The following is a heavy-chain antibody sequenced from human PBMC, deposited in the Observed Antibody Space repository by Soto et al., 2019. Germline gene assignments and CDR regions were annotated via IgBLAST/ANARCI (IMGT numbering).Heavy chain of an antibody. Sequence: QVQLQESGPRLVKPSQTLSLTCSVSGVSISSGDTYWAWIRQAPGKGLEWIGYILHSGSTYYNPSLDSRLTISLDTSKNQFSLRLRSVTAADTAVYFCARAPENSENWNPYDFDYWGQGTLVTVSP. J-gene: IGHJ4*02. CDR1: GVSISSGDTY. CDR2: ILHSGST. CDR3: ARAPENSENWNPYDFDY. D-gene: IGHD1-1*01. V-gene: IGHV4-30-4*01.